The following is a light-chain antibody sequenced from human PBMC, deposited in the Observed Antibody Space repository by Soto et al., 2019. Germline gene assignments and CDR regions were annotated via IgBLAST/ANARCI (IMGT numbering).Light chain of an antibody. J-gene: IGLJ3*02. CDR1: GSDIGTYKY. CDR3: TSYAGSSNWV. CDR2: EVT. Sequence: QSALTQPPSASGSPGQSVTISCTGTGSDIGTYKYVSWYQQHPGQAPKLMIYEVTKRPSGVPDRFSGSKSGNTASLTVSGRQSEDEAVYYCTSYAGSSNWVFGGGTKLTVL. V-gene: IGLV2-8*01.